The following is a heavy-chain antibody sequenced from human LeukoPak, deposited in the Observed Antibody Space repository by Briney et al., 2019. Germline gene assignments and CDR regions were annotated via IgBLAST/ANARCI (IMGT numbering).Heavy chain of an antibody. D-gene: IGHD2-2*01. CDR3: ARDIGYCSSTSCRNPSGYFDY. Sequence: GGSLRLSCAASGFTFSSYWMHWVRQAPGKGLVWVSRINSDGSSTSYADSVKDRFTISRDNAKNTLYLQMNSLRAEDTAVYYCARDIGYCSSTSCRNPSGYFDYWGQGTLVTVSS. CDR1: GFTFSSYW. CDR2: INSDGSST. J-gene: IGHJ4*02. V-gene: IGHV3-74*01.